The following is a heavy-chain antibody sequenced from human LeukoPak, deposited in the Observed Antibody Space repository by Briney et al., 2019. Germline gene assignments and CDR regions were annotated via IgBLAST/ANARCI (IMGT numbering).Heavy chain of an antibody. CDR3: ARDTGTTWGDY. CDR1: GFTVSSNS. CDR2: ISSSSSYI. V-gene: IGHV3-21*01. Sequence: GGSLRLSCTVSGFTVSSNSMSWVRQAPGKGLEWVSSISSSSSYIYYADSVKGRFTISRDNAKNSLYLQMNSLRAEDTAVYYCARDTGTTWGDYWGQGTLVTVSS. J-gene: IGHJ4*02. D-gene: IGHD1-1*01.